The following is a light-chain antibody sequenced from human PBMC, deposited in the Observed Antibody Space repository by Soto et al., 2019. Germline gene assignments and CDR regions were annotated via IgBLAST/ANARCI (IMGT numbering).Light chain of an antibody. V-gene: IGKV1-27*01. CDR3: QKYNSAPL. Sequence: DIQMTQSPSSLSASIGDRVTITCRASQGISNYLAWYQQKPGKIPKLLIYAASTLQSGIPSRFSGSGSGTDFTLTISSLQPEDVATYYCQKYNSAPLFGQGTKVEIK. CDR1: QGISNY. J-gene: IGKJ1*01. CDR2: AAS.